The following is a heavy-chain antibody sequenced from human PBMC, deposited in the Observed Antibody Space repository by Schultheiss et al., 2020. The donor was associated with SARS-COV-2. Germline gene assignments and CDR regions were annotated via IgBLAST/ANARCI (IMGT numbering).Heavy chain of an antibody. CDR1: GYTFTGYY. J-gene: IGHJ4*02. CDR2: MNPNSGNT. V-gene: IGHV1-8*03. D-gene: IGHD2-2*02. CDR3: ARGRQYNIVVVPAAIDPFDY. Sequence: ASVKVSCKASGYTFTGYYMHWVRQAPGQGLEWMGWMNPNSGNTGYAQKFQGRVTITRDTSTSTAYMELRSLRSDDTAVYYCARGRQYNIVVVPAAIDPFDYWGQGTLVTVSS.